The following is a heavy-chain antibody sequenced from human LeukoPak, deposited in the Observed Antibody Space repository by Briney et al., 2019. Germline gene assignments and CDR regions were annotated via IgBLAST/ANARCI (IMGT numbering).Heavy chain of an antibody. J-gene: IGHJ4*02. CDR3: TRDDDSSGYYYFDY. D-gene: IGHD3-22*01. V-gene: IGHV3-49*03. Sequence: GGSLRLSCIASGFTFGDYAMSWFRQAPGKGLEWVGFIRSKAYGGTSEYAASVEGRFTISRDDSKSIAYLQMNSLKTEDTAVYYCTRDDDSSGYYYFDYWGQGTLVTVSS. CDR2: IRSKAYGGTS. CDR1: GFTFGDYA.